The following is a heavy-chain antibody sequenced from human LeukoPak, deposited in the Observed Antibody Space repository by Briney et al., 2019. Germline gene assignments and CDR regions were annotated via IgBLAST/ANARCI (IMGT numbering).Heavy chain of an antibody. J-gene: IGHJ3*02. Sequence: GGSLRLSCAASGFTFSSYAMHWVRQAPGKGLEWVAVISYDGSNKYYADSVKGRCTISRDNLKNVLYLQMNSLKVEDTALYYCARGLFLSGYLDAFDIWGQGTVVTVSS. D-gene: IGHD3-22*01. V-gene: IGHV3-30*14. CDR2: ISYDGSNK. CDR1: GFTFSSYA. CDR3: ARGLFLSGYLDAFDI.